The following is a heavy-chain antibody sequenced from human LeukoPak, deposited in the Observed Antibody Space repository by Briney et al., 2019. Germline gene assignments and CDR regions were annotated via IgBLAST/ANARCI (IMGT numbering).Heavy chain of an antibody. V-gene: IGHV3-7*01. J-gene: IGHJ4*02. Sequence: GGSLRLSCTASGFTFSTYWMSWVRQAPGKGLEWVANVKYDGSEKYYVDSVNGRFTISRDNAKNSLYLQVNSLRAEDTAVYYCARAIEGIAVAGPVGYWGQGTLVTVSS. CDR2: VKYDGSEK. CDR1: GFTFSTYW. CDR3: ARAIEGIAVAGPVGY. D-gene: IGHD6-19*01.